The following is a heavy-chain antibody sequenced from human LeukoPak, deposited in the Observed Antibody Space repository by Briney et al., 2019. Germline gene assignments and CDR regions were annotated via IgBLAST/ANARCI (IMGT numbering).Heavy chain of an antibody. V-gene: IGHV3-23*01. CDR2: INYSGSNA. Sequence: GGSLRLSCAASGFTFSISAMTWVRQAPGKGLEWVALINYSGSNAYYADSVRGRFTISRDSPKSMLYLQMDSLRAEDTAIYYCARDIELSTWGQGTMVSV. J-gene: IGHJ3*01. CDR1: GFTFSISA. D-gene: IGHD1-7*01. CDR3: ARDIELST.